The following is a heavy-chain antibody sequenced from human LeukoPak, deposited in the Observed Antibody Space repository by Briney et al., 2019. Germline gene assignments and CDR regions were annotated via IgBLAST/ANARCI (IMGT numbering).Heavy chain of an antibody. Sequence: SETLSLTCSISGDSISSGGYYWGWIRQPPGKGLEWIGNIHKSGSSYYNPSLKSRVTISEDTSKKQFSLKLSSLTTADTAVYYCTRGDRISWFDPWGQGTLVTVSS. CDR2: IHKSGSS. CDR1: GDSISSGGYY. V-gene: IGHV4-39*07. D-gene: IGHD1-14*01. J-gene: IGHJ5*02. CDR3: TRGDRISWFDP.